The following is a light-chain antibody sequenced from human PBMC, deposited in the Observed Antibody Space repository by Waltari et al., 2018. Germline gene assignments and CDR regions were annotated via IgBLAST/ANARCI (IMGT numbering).Light chain of an antibody. CDR1: QSVLYSPNNKNY. Sequence: DIVMTQSPDSLAVSLAERASINCKSSQSVLYSPNNKNYLAWLQQKPGQPPKLLIYWASTRESGVPDRFSGSGSVTDFTLTISSLQAEDVAIYYCQQYATTPRTFGQGTKLEIK. CDR2: WAS. CDR3: QQYATTPRT. V-gene: IGKV4-1*01. J-gene: IGKJ2*02.